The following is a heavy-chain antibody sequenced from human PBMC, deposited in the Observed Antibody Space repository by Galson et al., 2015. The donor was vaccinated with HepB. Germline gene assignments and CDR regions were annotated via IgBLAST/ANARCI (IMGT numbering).Heavy chain of an antibody. D-gene: IGHD3-22*01. CDR3: AREGGSSGYSSSDYYYYGMDV. CDR1: GYTFTSYG. J-gene: IGHJ6*02. V-gene: IGHV1-18*01. Sequence: SVKVSCKASGYTFTSYGISWVRQAPGQGLEWMGWISTYNDNTNYAQKFQGRATMTTDTSTSTAYMDLRSLRSDDTAVYYCAREGGSSGYSSSDYYYYGMDVWGQGTTVTVSS. CDR2: ISTYNDNT.